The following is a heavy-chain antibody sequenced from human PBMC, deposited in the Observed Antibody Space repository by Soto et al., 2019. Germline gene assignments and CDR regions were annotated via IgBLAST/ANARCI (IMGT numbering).Heavy chain of an antibody. J-gene: IGHJ4*02. V-gene: IGHV3-7*01. CDR3: ARVVEYSYGSLDY. CDR1: GFTFSSYW. CDR2: IKQDGSEK. D-gene: IGHD5-18*01. Sequence: GSLRLSCAASGFTFSSYWMSWVRQAPGKGLEWVANIKQDGSEKYYVDSVKGRFTISRDNAKNSLYLQMNSLRAEDTAVYYCARVVEYSYGSLDYWGQGTLVTVSS.